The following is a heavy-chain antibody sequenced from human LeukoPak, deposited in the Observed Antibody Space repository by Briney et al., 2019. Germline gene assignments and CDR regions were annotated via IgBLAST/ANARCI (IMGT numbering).Heavy chain of an antibody. CDR2: ITGDYDTA. Sequence: PGGSLRLSCAAAGFNFDDYAMHWVRQAPGKGLEWGSLITGDYDTAYYADSVKGGFTISRDNSKNSLFLHLNSLRTEDTALYYCAKVTGPTLGYFDYWGQGTLVTVSS. D-gene: IGHD3-16*01. CDR3: AKVTGPTLGYFDY. V-gene: IGHV3-43*02. J-gene: IGHJ4*02. CDR1: GFNFDDYA.